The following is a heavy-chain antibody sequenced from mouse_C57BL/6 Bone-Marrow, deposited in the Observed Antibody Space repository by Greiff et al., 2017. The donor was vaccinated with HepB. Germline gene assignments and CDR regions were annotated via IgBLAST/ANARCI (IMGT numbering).Heavy chain of an antibody. Sequence: EVMLVESGGGLVQPKGSLKLSCAASGFSFNTYAMNWVRQAPGKGLEWVARIRSKSNNYATYYADSVKDRFTISRDDSESMLYLQMNNLKTEDTAMYYCVSDDGYYEAYWGQGTLVTVSA. CDR2: IRSKSNNYAT. D-gene: IGHD2-3*01. J-gene: IGHJ3*01. V-gene: IGHV10-1*01. CDR3: VSDDGYYEAY. CDR1: GFSFNTYA.